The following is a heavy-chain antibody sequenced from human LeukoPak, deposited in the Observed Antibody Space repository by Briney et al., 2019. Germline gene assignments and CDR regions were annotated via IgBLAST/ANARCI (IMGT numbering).Heavy chain of an antibody. D-gene: IGHD3-9*01. CDR1: GASFSGND. J-gene: IGHJ2*01. V-gene: IGHV4-34*01. Sequence: SETLTLTCTVYGASFSGNDWRWLRQPPGKGLEWIGEINHSGSTNYNPSLKSRVTISVDTSKNQFSLKLSSVTAADTAVYYCARAEDILTGPPSPSRWYFDRWGGGTLVSVSS. CDR3: ARAEDILTGPPSPSRWYFDR. CDR2: INHSGST.